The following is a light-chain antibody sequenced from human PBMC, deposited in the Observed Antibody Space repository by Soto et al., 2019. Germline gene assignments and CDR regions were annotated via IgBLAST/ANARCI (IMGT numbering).Light chain of an antibody. CDR3: QQRSNWPPFT. J-gene: IGKJ3*01. V-gene: IGKV3-11*01. CDR1: QSVRSY. Sequence: EIVLTQSPATLSLSPGERATLSCRASQSVRSYLAWYQQKLGQAPRLLIYDASNRATGIPARFNGSGSGTDFTLTISSLEPEDFAVYYCQQRSNWPPFTFGPGTKVDIK. CDR2: DAS.